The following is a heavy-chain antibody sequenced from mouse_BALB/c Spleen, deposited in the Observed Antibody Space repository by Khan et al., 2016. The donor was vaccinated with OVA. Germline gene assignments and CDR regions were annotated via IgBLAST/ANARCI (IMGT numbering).Heavy chain of an antibody. CDR3: ARIYGSDFDY. CDR2: INPHIGET. CDR1: GYSFTGYF. J-gene: IGHJ2*01. D-gene: IGHD1-1*01. Sequence: VQLQQSGPELVKPGASVKISCKASGYSFTGYFINWVMQSHGKSLEWIGRINPHIGETFYNQKFKGKATLTVDESSSTAHMELRSLASEDSAVYYCARIYGSDFDYWGQGTTLTVSS. V-gene: IGHV1-20*02.